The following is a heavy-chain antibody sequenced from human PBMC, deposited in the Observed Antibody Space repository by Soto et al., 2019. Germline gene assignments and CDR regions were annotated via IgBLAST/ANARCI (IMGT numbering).Heavy chain of an antibody. CDR2: IYYSGST. V-gene: IGHV4-39*01. CDR3: ARPGRGGYYDFWSGYYNYYMDV. D-gene: IGHD3-3*01. J-gene: IGHJ6*03. CDR1: GGSISSSSYY. Sequence: SETLSLTCTVSGGSISSSSYYWGWIRQPPGKGLEWIGSIYYSGSTYYNPSLKSRVTISGDTSKNQLSLKLSSVTAADTAVYYCARPGRGGYYDFWSGYYNYYMDVWGKGTTVTVSS.